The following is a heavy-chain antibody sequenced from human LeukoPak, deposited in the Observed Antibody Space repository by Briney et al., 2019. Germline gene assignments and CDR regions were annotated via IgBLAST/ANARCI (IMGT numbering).Heavy chain of an antibody. CDR3: TTLRLDIVVVVAAYYFDY. V-gene: IGHV3-15*01. Sequence: GGSLRLSCAASGFTFSNAWMSWVRQAPGKGLEWVGRIKSKTDGGTTDYAAPVKGRFTISRDDSKNTLYLQMNSLKTVDTAVYYCTTLRLDIVVVVAAYYFDYWGQGTLVTVSS. CDR2: IKSKTDGGTT. J-gene: IGHJ4*02. CDR1: GFTFSNAW. D-gene: IGHD2-15*01.